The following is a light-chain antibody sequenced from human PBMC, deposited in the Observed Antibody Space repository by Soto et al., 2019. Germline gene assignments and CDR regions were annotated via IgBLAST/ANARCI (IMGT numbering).Light chain of an antibody. Sequence: IVLTQSPATLSLSPGERATLSCRASQSIYSNLAWYQQRPGQPPRLLIYRASTRATDIPARFSGSGSGTEFTLTISSLQSEDFAVYYCQQYHNLWTFGQGTKVDIK. CDR1: QSIYSN. J-gene: IGKJ1*01. CDR3: QQYHNLWT. V-gene: IGKV3-15*01. CDR2: RAS.